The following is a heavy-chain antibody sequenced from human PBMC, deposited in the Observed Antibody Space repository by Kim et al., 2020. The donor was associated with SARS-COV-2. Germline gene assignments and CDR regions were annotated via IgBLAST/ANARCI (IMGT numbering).Heavy chain of an antibody. Sequence: SRVTISVDTSKNQFSLKLSSVTAADTAVYYCARDRRDYYGSGSYYHTVDYWGQGTLVTVSS. V-gene: IGHV4-59*01. CDR3: ARDRRDYYGSGSYYHTVDY. D-gene: IGHD3-10*01. J-gene: IGHJ4*02.